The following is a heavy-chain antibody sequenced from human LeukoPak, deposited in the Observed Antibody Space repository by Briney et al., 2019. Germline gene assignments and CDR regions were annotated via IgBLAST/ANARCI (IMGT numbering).Heavy chain of an antibody. CDR3: ASHYYDFWSGYYFDY. CDR1: GFTFSSYW. J-gene: IGHJ4*02. D-gene: IGHD3-3*01. V-gene: IGHV3-7*01. Sequence: GGSLRLSCAASGFTFSSYWMSWVRQAPGKGLEWVANIKQDGSEEYYVDSVKGRFTISRDNAKNSLYLQMNSLRAEDTAVYYCASHYYDFWSGYYFDYWGQGTLVTVSS. CDR2: IKQDGSEE.